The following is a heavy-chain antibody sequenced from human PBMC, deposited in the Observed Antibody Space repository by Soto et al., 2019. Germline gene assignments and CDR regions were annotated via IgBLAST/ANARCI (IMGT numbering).Heavy chain of an antibody. CDR3: ARSGGYVPYFDY. CDR2: IYYSGST. J-gene: IGHJ4*02. CDR1: GGSISSYY. V-gene: IGHV4-59*08. D-gene: IGHD5-12*01. Sequence: QVQLQESGPGLVKPSETLSHMCIVSGGSISSYYWSWIRQPPGKGLEWIGYIYYSGSTNYNPSLKSRVTISVDTSKNQFSLKLSSVTAADTAVYYCARSGGYVPYFDYWGQGTLVTVSS.